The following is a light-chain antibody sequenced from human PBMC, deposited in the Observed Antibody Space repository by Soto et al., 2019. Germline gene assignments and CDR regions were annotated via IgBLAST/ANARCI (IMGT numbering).Light chain of an antibody. Sequence: EIVLTQSPGTLSLSPGERATLSFRASQSVSSSYLAWYQQKVGQGPRLLMYGTSRRATGTPDRFSGSGSGTDFTLTTNSLEPEDSAVYYCQQRSNWPSITFGQGTRLEIK. V-gene: IGKV3D-20*02. CDR2: GTS. CDR3: QQRSNWPSIT. J-gene: IGKJ5*01. CDR1: QSVSSSY.